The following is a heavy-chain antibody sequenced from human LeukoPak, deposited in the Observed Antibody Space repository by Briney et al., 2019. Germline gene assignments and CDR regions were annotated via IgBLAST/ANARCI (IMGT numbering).Heavy chain of an antibody. CDR2: TYYRSKWFM. CDR3: VRARPKNPFDC. V-gene: IGHV6-1*01. D-gene: IGHD2/OR15-2a*01. CDR1: GDSVSSNSNA. J-gene: IGHJ4*02. Sequence: PSQTLSLTCAISGDSVSSNSNAWNWVRQSPSRGLEWLGRTYYRSKWFMDYAVSVKGRMTVNPDTTKNQFSLQLNSVTPEDTAVYYCVRARPKNPFDCWGQGTVVTVSS.